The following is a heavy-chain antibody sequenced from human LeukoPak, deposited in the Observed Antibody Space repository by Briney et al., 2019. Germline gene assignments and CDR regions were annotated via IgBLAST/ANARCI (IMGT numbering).Heavy chain of an antibody. J-gene: IGHJ4*02. CDR3: AKDISVAGTGMMADY. D-gene: IGHD6-19*01. V-gene: IGHV3-9*01. CDR1: GFTFSSYA. Sequence: GGSLRLSCAASGFTFSSYAMHWVRQAPGKGLEWVSGISWNSGSIGYADSVKGRFTISRDNAKNSLYLQMNSLRAEDTALYYCAKDISVAGTGMMADYWGQGTLVTVSS. CDR2: ISWNSGSI.